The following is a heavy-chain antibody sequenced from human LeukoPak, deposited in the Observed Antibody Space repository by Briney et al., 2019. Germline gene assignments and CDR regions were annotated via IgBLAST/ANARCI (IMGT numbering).Heavy chain of an antibody. D-gene: IGHD1-26*01. V-gene: IGHV4-39*01. CDR3: AREDRVGATTGSDH. CDR2: IYYNGAT. Sequence: SETLSLTCTVSSGSISSSSYYWGWIRQPPGKGLQWIETIYYNGATQYNPSLKSRVTISVDTYKNQFSLKLTSVTAADTAVYYCAREDRVGATTGSDHWGQGTLVTVSS. CDR1: SGSISSSSYY. J-gene: IGHJ4*02.